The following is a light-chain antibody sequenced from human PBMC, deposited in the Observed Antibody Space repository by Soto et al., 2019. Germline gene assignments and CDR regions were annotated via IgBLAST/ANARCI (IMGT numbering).Light chain of an antibody. CDR3: QQNFRPPQVT. V-gene: IGKV1-39*01. CDR1: QSISDY. J-gene: IGKJ4*01. Sequence: DIQVTQSPASVSASVGDRVTITCRTSQSISDYLNWYQQQPGKAPKLLIYGAHTLQSGVPTRFSGSGSGTDFTLTIRTLQPEEFATYYCQQNFRPPQVTFGGGTKVEIK. CDR2: GAH.